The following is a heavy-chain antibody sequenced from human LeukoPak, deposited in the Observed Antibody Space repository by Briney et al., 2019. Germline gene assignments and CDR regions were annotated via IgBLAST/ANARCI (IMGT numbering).Heavy chain of an antibody. CDR2: IYDSGST. CDR3: ARGVHMGKQDY. J-gene: IGHJ4*02. CDR1: GGSIRSSYYY. V-gene: IGHV4-39*01. Sequence: SETLSLTCTVSGGSIRSSYYYWGWIRQPPGKGLEWIGSIYDSGSTYYNPSLKSRVTISVDTSKNQFSLKLSSVTAADTAVYYCARGVHMGKQDYWGQGTLVTVSS. D-gene: IGHD3-10*01.